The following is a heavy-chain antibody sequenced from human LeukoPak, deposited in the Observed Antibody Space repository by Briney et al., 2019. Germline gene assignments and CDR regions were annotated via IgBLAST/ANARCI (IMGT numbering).Heavy chain of an antibody. CDR1: GYNFPAYW. J-gene: IGHJ3*02. CDR2: IYPGDSDT. CDR3: ARRYCSSASCYKSGAFDI. D-gene: IGHD2-2*02. V-gene: IGHV5-51*01. Sequence: PGESLKISCRGSGYNFPAYWIGWVRQMPGKGLEWMGIIYPGDSDTRYSPSLQGQVIISADKSTRTTYLQWSSLTASDTAMYYCARRYCSSASCYKSGAFDIWGQGTMVTVSS.